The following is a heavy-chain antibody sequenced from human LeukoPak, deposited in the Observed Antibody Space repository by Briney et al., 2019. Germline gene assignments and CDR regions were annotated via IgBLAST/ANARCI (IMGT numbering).Heavy chain of an antibody. CDR3: ARGGIPTGPYYYFYFMDV. CDR2: ISYDGNNK. CDR1: GFTFSRNV. J-gene: IGHJ6*03. V-gene: IGHV3-30*01. D-gene: IGHD3-10*01. Sequence: GSSLRLSYAASGFTFSRNVMHWVRQAPGKGLEWVALISYDGNNKFYADSVKGRSTISRDNSRNTLYLQMNSLRGEDAAVYSCARGGIPTGPYYYFYFMDVWGKGTAVTVSS.